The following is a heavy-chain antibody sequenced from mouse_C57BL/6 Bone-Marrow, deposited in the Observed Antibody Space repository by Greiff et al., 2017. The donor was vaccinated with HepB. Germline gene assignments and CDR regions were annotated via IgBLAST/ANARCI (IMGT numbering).Heavy chain of an antibody. CDR3: ARVGGTGYFDY. D-gene: IGHD3-3*01. J-gene: IGHJ2*01. CDR1: GYSITSGYY. CDR2: ITYDCSN. Sequence: EVKLMESGPGLVKPSQSLSLTCSVTGYSITSGYYWNWIRQFPGNKLEWMGYITYDCSNNYNPALKNRTAITRDTSKNTFCLKLNSVTTEDTATYYCARVGGTGYFDYWGQGTTLTVSS. V-gene: IGHV3-6*01.